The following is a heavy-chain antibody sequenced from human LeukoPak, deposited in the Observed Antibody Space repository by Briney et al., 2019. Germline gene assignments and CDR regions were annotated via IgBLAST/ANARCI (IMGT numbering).Heavy chain of an antibody. D-gene: IGHD2-21*02. J-gene: IGHJ3*02. Sequence: PGGSLRLSCAASGFTFSSYAMHWVRQAPGKGLEWVAVISYDGSNKYYADSVKGRFTISRDNAKNSLYLQMNSLRAEDTAVYYCARPAYCGGDCYDAFDIWGQGTMVTVSS. V-gene: IGHV3-30-3*01. CDR2: ISYDGSNK. CDR1: GFTFSSYA. CDR3: ARPAYCGGDCYDAFDI.